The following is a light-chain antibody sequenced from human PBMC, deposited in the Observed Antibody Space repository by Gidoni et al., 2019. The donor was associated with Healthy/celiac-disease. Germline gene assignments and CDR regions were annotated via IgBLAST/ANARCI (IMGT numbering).Light chain of an antibody. CDR1: PSVFYSSNNKKY. CDR3: QQYYSTPLT. CDR2: WAS. J-gene: IGKJ4*01. Sequence: DIVMTQSPDTLAVSLGERATINCKSSPSVFYSSNNKKYLAWYQQKPGQPPKLLIYWASTRESGVPDRFSGSGSGTDFTLTISSLQAEDVAVSSCQQYYSTPLTFGGGTKVEIK. V-gene: IGKV4-1*01.